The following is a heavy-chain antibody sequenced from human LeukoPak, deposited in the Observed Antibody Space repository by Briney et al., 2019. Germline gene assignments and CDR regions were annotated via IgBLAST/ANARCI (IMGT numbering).Heavy chain of an antibody. Sequence: SETLSLTCTVSGGSVASNGCYWGWIRQSPGKGLEWRGCAYYTGEIYSTPSLKSRLTISVDTSKNQFALTLTSVTAADTAVYYCGRHVSNGWDYHYGLDVWGQGTTVTVSS. CDR2: AYYTGEI. V-gene: IGHV4-39*01. J-gene: IGHJ6*02. CDR1: GGSVASNGCY. D-gene: IGHD6-19*01. CDR3: GRHVSNGWDYHYGLDV.